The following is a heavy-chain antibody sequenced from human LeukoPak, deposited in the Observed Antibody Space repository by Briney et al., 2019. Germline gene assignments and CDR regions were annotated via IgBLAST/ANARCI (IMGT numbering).Heavy chain of an antibody. J-gene: IGHJ5*02. CDR3: ARESGYSGYDGWFDP. CDR2: INPNSGGT. D-gene: IGHD5-12*01. V-gene: IGHV1-2*06. Sequence: ASVKVSCKASGYTFTGYYMHWVRQAPGQGLEWMGRINPNSGGTNYAQKFQGRVTKTRDTSISTAYMELSRLRSDDTAVYYCARESGYSGYDGWFDPWGQGTLVTVSS. CDR1: GYTFTGYY.